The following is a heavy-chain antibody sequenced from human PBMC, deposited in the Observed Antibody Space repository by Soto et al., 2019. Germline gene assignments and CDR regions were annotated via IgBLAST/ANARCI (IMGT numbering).Heavy chain of an antibody. CDR1: GFAFSSYG. J-gene: IGHJ6*02. CDR2: ISYDGSNK. D-gene: IGHD3-3*01. CDR3: AKGPTIFGGVISFDYYYGMDV. V-gene: IGHV3-30*18. Sequence: PGGSLRLSCAASGFAFSSYGMHWVRQAQGKGLEWVAVISYDGSNKYYADSVKGRFTISRDNSKNTLDLQMNSLRAEDTAVYYCAKGPTIFGGVISFDYYYGMDVWGQGTTVTVSS.